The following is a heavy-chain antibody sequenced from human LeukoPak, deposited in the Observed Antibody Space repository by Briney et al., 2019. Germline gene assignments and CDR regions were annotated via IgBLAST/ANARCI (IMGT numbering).Heavy chain of an antibody. CDR2: IKGRSDCGAI. D-gene: IGHD4-17*01. CDR1: GFTFSNAW. Sequence: GGSLRLSCAGSGFTFSNAWMIWVRQAPGKGLEWGGRIKGRSDCGAIHDAARVTDRFIISKDDSKITLYLQMDSLKAEYTAVYYCTTVLTVTIAWGQGTLVIVSS. V-gene: IGHV3-15*01. CDR3: TTVLTVTIA. J-gene: IGHJ5*02.